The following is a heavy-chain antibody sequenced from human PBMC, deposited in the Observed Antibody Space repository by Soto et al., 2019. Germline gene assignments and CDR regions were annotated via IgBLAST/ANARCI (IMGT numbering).Heavy chain of an antibody. CDR2: VIPMSNTA. Sequence: QVQLVQSGAEVKKPGSSVKVSCKASGGTFSSNSISWVRQAPGQGLEWLGGVIPMSNTAQYTRKFQRRVTSTVNNSTTTPQRKLGSPTSEDTAVYYCASERGLFGHDNWGQGTRVTVAS. V-gene: IGHV1-69*14. D-gene: IGHD2-21*01. CDR1: GGTFSSNS. CDR3: ASERGLFGHDN. J-gene: IGHJ4*02.